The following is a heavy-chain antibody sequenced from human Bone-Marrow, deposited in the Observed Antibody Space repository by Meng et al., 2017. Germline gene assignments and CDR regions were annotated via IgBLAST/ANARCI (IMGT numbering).Heavy chain of an antibody. Sequence: ESLKISCAASGFTFRTYAMSWVRQAPGKGLEWVSAISGSGDDTYYADSVKGRFTISRDNSKNTLYLQMNSLRAEDRAVYYCVKCSSGWYWGHFDNWGQGRLVTVSS. J-gene: IGHJ4*02. CDR2: ISGSGDDT. CDR1: GFTFRTYA. CDR3: VKCSSGWYWGHFDN. V-gene: IGHV3-23*01. D-gene: IGHD6-19*01.